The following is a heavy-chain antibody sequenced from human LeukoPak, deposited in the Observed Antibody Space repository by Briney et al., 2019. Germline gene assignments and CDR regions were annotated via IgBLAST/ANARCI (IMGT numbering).Heavy chain of an antibody. D-gene: IGHD6-19*01. CDR2: INWNGGRT. V-gene: IGHV3-20*04. Sequence: GGSLRLSCAASGFTFDDYGMSWVRQAPGKGLEWVSGINWNGGRTGYADSVKGRFTISRDNAKNSLYLQMNSLRAEDTALYYCARDRIAVAGTAFDIWGQGTMVTVSS. CDR1: GFTFDDYG. CDR3: ARDRIAVAGTAFDI. J-gene: IGHJ3*02.